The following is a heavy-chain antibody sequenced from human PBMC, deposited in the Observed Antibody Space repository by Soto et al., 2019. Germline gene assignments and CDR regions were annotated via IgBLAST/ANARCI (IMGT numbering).Heavy chain of an antibody. CDR1: GYSFTSYW. V-gene: IGHV5-51*01. J-gene: IGHJ6*02. CDR3: ARHYYDMVGRGYYYYGMDV. D-gene: IGHD3-9*01. Sequence: GESLKISCKGSGYSFTSYWIGWVRQMPGKGLEWMGIIYPGDSDTRYSPSFQGQVTISADKSISTAYLQWSSLKASDTAMYYCARHYYDMVGRGYYYYGMDVWGQGTTVTVSS. CDR2: IYPGDSDT.